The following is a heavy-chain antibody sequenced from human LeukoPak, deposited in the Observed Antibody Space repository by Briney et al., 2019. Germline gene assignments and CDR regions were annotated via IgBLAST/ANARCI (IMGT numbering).Heavy chain of an antibody. D-gene: IGHD3-10*01. CDR3: ARETYYYGSGSYGGYFDY. J-gene: IGHJ4*02. CDR1: GFTFDDYG. Sequence: AGGSLRLSCAASGFTFDDYGMSWVRQAPGKGLEWVSGINWNGGSTGYADSVKGRFTISRDNAKNSLYLQMNSLRAEDTAVYYCARETYYYGSGSYGGYFDYWGQGTLVTVSS. V-gene: IGHV3-20*04. CDR2: INWNGGST.